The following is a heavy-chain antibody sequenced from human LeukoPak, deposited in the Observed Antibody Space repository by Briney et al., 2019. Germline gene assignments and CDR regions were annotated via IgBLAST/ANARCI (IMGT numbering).Heavy chain of an antibody. CDR3: ARDFNVVVPAAIPDYYYYMDV. J-gene: IGHJ6*03. CDR2: INPSGGST. D-gene: IGHD2-2*02. Sequence: ASVKVSFKASGYTFTSYYMHWVRQAPGQGLEWMGIINPSGGSTSYAQKFQGRVTMTRDTSTSTVYMGLSSLRSEDTAVYYCARDFNVVVPAAIPDYYYYMDVWGKGTTVTVSS. V-gene: IGHV1-46*01. CDR1: GYTFTSYY.